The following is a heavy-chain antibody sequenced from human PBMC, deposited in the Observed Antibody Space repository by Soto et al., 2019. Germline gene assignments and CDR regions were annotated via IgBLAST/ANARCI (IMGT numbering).Heavy chain of an antibody. CDR2: IIPIFGTA. D-gene: IGHD2-2*01. J-gene: IGHJ4*02. CDR1: GGTFNNYV. CDR3: AGRCDSTSCPAHFDY. V-gene: IGHV1-69*06. Sequence: GASVKVSCKASGGTFNNYVINWVRQAPGQGLEWMGGIIPIFGTANYAQKFQGRVTITADKSTSTAYMELNSLRSEDTAVYYCAGRCDSTSCPAHFDYWGQGTLVTVSS.